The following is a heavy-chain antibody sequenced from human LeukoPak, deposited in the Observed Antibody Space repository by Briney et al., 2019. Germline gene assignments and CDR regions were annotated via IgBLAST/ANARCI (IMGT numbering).Heavy chain of an antibody. D-gene: IGHD2-2*01. J-gene: IGHJ6*02. CDR1: GGSISSYY. CDR3: ARAVRYCSSTSCRPLYGMDV. V-gene: IGHV4-59*12. Sequence: PSETLSLTCTVSGGSISSYYWSWIRQPPGKGLEWIGYIYYSGSTYYNPSLKSRVTISVDTSKNQFSLKLSSVTAADTAVYYCARAVRYCSSTSCRPLYGMDVWGQGTTVTVSS. CDR2: IYYSGST.